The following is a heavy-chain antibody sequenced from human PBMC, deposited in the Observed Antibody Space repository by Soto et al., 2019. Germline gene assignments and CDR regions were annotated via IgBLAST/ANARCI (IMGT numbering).Heavy chain of an antibody. CDR2: ISGSAGSSGP. D-gene: IGHD2-2*01. V-gene: IGHV3-23*01. J-gene: IGHJ4*02. Sequence: EVQLLESGGGLVQPGGSLRLSCVASGFTFSTYTMSSVRQAPGKGLEWVSVISGSAGSSGPSYADSVQGRFSISRDNARNTLYLQMNSLRGEDTAMYYCAKARCSTANCYVPEYWGQGTRVTVSS. CDR3: AKARCSTANCYVPEY. CDR1: GFTFSTYT.